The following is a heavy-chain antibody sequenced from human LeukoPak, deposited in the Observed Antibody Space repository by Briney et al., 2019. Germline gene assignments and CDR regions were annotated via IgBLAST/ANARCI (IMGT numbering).Heavy chain of an antibody. CDR3: ARDSGIAARPLDRIYYFDY. J-gene: IGHJ4*02. D-gene: IGHD6-6*01. CDR2: ISSSGST. CDR1: GDSISSGDYY. Sequence: SETLSLTCTVSGDSISSGDYYWSWIRQPAGKGLEWIGRISSSGSTNYNPSLKSRVTISVDTSKNQFSLKPSSVTAADTAVYYCARDSGIAARPLDRIYYFDYWGQGTLVTVSS. V-gene: IGHV4-61*02.